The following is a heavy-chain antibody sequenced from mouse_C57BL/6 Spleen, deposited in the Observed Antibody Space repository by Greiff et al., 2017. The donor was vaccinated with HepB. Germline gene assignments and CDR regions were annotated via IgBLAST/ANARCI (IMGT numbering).Heavy chain of an antibody. CDR1: GYTFTSYW. Sequence: FQLQQPGAELGKPGASVKLACKAAGYTFTSYWMHWVKQRPGQGLEWIGMIHPNSGSTNYNEKFKSKATLTVDKSSSTAYMQLSSLTSEDSAFYCCAGFACTLFASWRLGTFVTVSA. J-gene: IGHJ3*01. V-gene: IGHV1-64*01. CDR2: IHPNSGST. CDR3: AGFACTLFAS.